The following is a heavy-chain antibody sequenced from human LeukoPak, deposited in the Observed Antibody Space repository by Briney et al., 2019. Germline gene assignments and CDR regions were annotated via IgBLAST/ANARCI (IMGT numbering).Heavy chain of an antibody. CDR1: GFIFSDSA. CDR2: ISFSGANS. J-gene: IGHJ3*01. Sequence: SGGSLRLSCAACGFIFSDSAMTCVRQAPGKGLDWVSLISFSGANSYYADSVKGRFTISRDNSKDTLFLQMNSLRAEDTAIYYCARDIQLSTWGLGTMVTVSS. V-gene: IGHV3-23*01. D-gene: IGHD5-24*01. CDR3: ARDIQLST.